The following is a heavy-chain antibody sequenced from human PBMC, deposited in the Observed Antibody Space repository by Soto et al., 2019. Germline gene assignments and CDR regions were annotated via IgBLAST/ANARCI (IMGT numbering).Heavy chain of an antibody. CDR3: ARRTVNIRTFYSGLKTHCFDY. Sequence: QLQLHESGPGLVKPSETLSLTCAVSGDSMSSSDYYWGWIRQPPGKGLEWIGSIYYSGSTYYNPSLQSRVAISVDTSKNQFSLKLKSVPAADTAIYYCARRTVNIRTFYSGLKTHCFDYWGQGAPVTVSS. CDR2: IYYSGST. D-gene: IGHD6-19*01. CDR1: GDSMSSSDYY. J-gene: IGHJ4*02. V-gene: IGHV4-39*01.